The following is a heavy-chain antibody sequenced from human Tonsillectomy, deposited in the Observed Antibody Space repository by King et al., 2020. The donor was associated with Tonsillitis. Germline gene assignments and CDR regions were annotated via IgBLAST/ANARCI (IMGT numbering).Heavy chain of an antibody. D-gene: IGHD6-19*01. Sequence: VQLVESGGGLVQPGRSLRLSCTASEFSFGDYGMSWVRQAPGKGLEWVGVIRSKAYGGTTEYAASVKGRFTISRDDSKSIAYLQMNSLKTEDTAVYYCTRTTFGIAVAGPSWYFDLWDRGTLVTVSS. J-gene: IGHJ2*01. CDR3: TRTTFGIAVAGPSWYFDL. CDR1: EFSFGDYG. CDR2: IRSKAYGGTT. V-gene: IGHV3-49*04.